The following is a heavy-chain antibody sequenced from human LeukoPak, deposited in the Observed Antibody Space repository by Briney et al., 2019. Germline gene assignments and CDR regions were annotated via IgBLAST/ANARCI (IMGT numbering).Heavy chain of an antibody. CDR1: GGSFLGFH. J-gene: IGHJ4*02. CDR2: INHSGST. CDR3: ARDPTTVIAVSYYFDF. Sequence: SETLSLTCAVSGGSFLGFHWNWLRQSPTKGLEWIGEINHSGSTNYNPSLESRVNISVDTSKNQVSLRLRSVTAADTAVYYCARDPTTVIAVSYYFDFWGQGTQVTVSS. D-gene: IGHD2-15*01. V-gene: IGHV4-34*01.